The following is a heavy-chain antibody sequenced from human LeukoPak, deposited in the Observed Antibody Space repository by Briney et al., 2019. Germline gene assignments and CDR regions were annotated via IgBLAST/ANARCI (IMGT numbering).Heavy chain of an antibody. CDR1: GGSISSYY. Sequence: SETLSLTCTGSGGSISSYYWSWIRQPPGKGLEWIGYIYYSGSTNYNPSLKSRVTISVDTSKNQFSLKLSSVTAADTAVYYCARQRAAIWGFDYWGQGTLVTVSS. CDR2: IYYSGST. V-gene: IGHV4-59*01. D-gene: IGHD3-16*01. J-gene: IGHJ4*02. CDR3: ARQRAAIWGFDY.